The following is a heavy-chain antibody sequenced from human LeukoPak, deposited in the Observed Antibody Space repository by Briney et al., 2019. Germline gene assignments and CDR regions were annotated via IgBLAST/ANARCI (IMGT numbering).Heavy chain of an antibody. D-gene: IGHD3-16*02. J-gene: IGHJ4*02. CDR2: ISYDGNNK. V-gene: IGHV3-30*03. CDR1: GFTFSRYG. CDR3: ATLNRGGFDY. Sequence: GGSLRLSCAAFGFTFSRYGMHWVRQAPGKGLEWVAVISYDGNNKYYADSLKGRFTISRDNSKNTLYLQMNSLRAEDTAVYYCATLNRGGFDYWGQGTLVTVSS.